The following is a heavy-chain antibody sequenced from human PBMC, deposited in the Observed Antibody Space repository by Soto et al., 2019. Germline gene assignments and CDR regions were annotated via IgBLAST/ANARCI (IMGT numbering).Heavy chain of an antibody. CDR1: GGSITRNNHF. CDR3: ARLGSSGWYQGSYFDY. Sequence: QLQLQESGPGLVKASETLSLTCTVSGGSITRNNHFWGWIRQSPGKGLEWIGSIQYGGTTNYNPSLKSRVIMSAETSKNQFSLMMNSVTAADTAVYYCARLGSSGWYQGSYFDYWGQGTLVTASS. V-gene: IGHV4-39*01. D-gene: IGHD6-19*01. J-gene: IGHJ4*02. CDR2: IQYGGTT.